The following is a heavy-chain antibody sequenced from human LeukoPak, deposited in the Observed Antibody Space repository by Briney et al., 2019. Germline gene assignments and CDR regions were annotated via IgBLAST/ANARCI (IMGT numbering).Heavy chain of an antibody. CDR2: IYYSGST. CDR3: ARAGNYYDSSGYYYDY. V-gene: IGHV4-30-4*01. Sequence: SETLSLTCTVSGGSISSGDYYWSWIRQPPGKGLEWIGYIYYSGSTYYNPSLKSRVTISVDTSKNQFSLKLSSVTAADTAVYYCARAGNYYDSSGYYYDYWGQGTLVTVSS. CDR1: GGSISSGDYY. J-gene: IGHJ4*02. D-gene: IGHD3-22*01.